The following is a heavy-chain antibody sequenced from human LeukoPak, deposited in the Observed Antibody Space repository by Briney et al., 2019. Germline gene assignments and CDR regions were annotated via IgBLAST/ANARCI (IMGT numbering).Heavy chain of an antibody. J-gene: IGHJ4*02. V-gene: IGHV3-7*01. CDR2: IKNDGSEK. Sequence: PGGSLRLSCAASGFTFRRYWMRWVRQPPGKGLEWVANIKNDGSEKDYVDSVRGRFTISRDNAKNSLYLQMNSLRAEDTAVYYCARGLRWCDYWGQGTLVTVSS. D-gene: IGHD4-23*01. CDR1: GFTFRRYW. CDR3: ARGLRWCDY.